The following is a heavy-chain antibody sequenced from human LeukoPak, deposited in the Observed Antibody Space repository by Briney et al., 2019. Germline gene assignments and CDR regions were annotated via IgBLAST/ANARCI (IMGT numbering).Heavy chain of an antibody. D-gene: IGHD1-26*01. CDR1: GFTFSSYE. CDR3: AKSPQASGSYGSDY. V-gene: IGHV3-23*01. J-gene: IGHJ4*02. CDR2: ISGSGGST. Sequence: GGSLRLSCAASGFTFSSYEMNWVRQAPGKGLEWVSAISGSGGSTYYADSVKGRFTISRDNSKNTLYLQMNSLRAEDTAVYYCAKSPQASGSYGSDYWGQGTLVTVSS.